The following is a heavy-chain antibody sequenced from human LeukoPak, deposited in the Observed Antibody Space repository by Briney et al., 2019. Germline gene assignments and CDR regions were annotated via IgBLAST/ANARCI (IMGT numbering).Heavy chain of an antibody. CDR2: IYYSGST. CDR1: GGSISSGDYY. D-gene: IGHD2-21*02. CDR3: ARTCGGDCSNFDY. V-gene: IGHV4-30-4*01. Sequence: SETLSLTCTVSGGSISSGDYYWSWIRQPPGKGLEWIGYIYYSGSTCYNPSLKSRVTISVDTSKNQFSLKLSSVTAADTAAYYCARTCGGDCSNFDYWGQGTLVTVSS. J-gene: IGHJ4*02.